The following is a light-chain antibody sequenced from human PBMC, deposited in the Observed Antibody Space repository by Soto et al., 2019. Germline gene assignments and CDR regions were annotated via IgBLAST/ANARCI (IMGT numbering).Light chain of an antibody. CDR2: KVS. J-gene: IGKJ2*01. CDR3: MQGTHWPPT. V-gene: IGKV2-30*01. Sequence: DVVMTQSPLSLPVTLGQPASISCRSSQSLVSSDGNSYLNWFHQRPGQSPRRLIYKVSNRDSGVRDRFSGSGSDTDFTLKISRVETEDVGVYYCMQGTHWPPTFGQGTKLEI. CDR1: QSLVSSDGNSY.